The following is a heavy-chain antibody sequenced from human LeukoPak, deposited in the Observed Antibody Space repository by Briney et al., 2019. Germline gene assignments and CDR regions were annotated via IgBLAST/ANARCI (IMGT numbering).Heavy chain of an antibody. CDR2: IASGFQT. Sequence: GGSLRLSCEASGFTLGSHDMHWVRQTTGEGLEWVAAIASGFQTFYAGSVKGRFTVSREDAKNSLYLQMNSLRAGDTAVYYCVREARGYHYTYFDYWGQGTLVTVSS. J-gene: IGHJ4*02. CDR3: VREARGYHYTYFDY. V-gene: IGHV3-13*01. D-gene: IGHD5-18*01. CDR1: GFTLGSHD.